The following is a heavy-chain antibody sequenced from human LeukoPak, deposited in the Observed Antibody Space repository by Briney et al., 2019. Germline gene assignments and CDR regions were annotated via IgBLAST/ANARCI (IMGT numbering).Heavy chain of an antibody. J-gene: IGHJ6*03. CDR2: INHSGST. Sequence: SETLSLTCAVYGGSFSGYYWSWIRQPPGKWLEWIGEINHSGSTNYNPSLKSRVTISVDTSKNQFSLKLSSVTAADTAVYYCARVGSPRGVNYYYYMDVWGKGTTVTISS. V-gene: IGHV4-34*01. CDR1: GGSFSGYY. CDR3: ARVGSPRGVNYYYYMDV. D-gene: IGHD3-10*01.